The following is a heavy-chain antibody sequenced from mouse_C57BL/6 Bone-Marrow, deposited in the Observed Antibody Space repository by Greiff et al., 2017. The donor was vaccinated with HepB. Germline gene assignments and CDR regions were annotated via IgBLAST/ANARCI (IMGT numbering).Heavy chain of an antibody. D-gene: IGHD2-14*01. V-gene: IGHV5-6*01. CDR2: INTGGTYT. CDR3: ARDRFDYYFDY. Sequence: EVQRVDSGGDLVKPGGSLKLSCTASGFTFSTSGMSWVRQTPDKRLEWVATINTGGTYTYYPDSVKGRFTISKDAAKNTLFLLMSSLRSEDSAIYYCARDRFDYYFDYWGQGTTLTVSS. J-gene: IGHJ2*01. CDR1: GFTFSTSG.